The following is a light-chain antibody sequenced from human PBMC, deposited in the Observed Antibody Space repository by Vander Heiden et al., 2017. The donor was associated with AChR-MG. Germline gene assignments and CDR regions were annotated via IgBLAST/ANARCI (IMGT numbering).Light chain of an antibody. V-gene: IGLV1-40*01. CDR3: QSYDSSLSGSKV. CDR1: SSHIGAGYD. CDR2: GNS. Sequence: QSVLTQPPSASGAPGQRVTLSCTGSSSHIGAGYDVHWYQQLPGTASKLLIYGNSNRPSGVPDRFSGSKSGTSASLAITGLQAEDEADYYCQSYDSSLSGSKVFGGGTKLTVL. J-gene: IGLJ2*01.